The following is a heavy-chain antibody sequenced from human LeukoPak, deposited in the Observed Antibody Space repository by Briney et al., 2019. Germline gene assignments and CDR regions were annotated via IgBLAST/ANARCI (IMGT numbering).Heavy chain of an antibody. D-gene: IGHD5-24*01. Sequence: GGSLRLSCAASGFTFSSYSMNWVRQAPGKGLEWVSLISSSSSYIYYADSVKGRFTISRDNAKNTLYLQMNSLGAEDTAVYYCARGGYNHAFDIWGQGTVVTVSS. CDR1: GFTFSSYS. CDR3: ARGGYNHAFDI. J-gene: IGHJ3*02. CDR2: ISSSSSYI. V-gene: IGHV3-21*01.